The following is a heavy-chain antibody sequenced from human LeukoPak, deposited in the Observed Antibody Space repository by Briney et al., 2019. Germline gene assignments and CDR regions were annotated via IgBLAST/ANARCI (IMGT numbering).Heavy chain of an antibody. J-gene: IGHJ5*02. Sequence: PGESLRLSCEASEFTFRTYAMHWVRQAPGKGLEWVALIAYDGSSKYYADSVRGRFSISRDNSKNTLYLEMNSLRRDATAVYFCARVHTERASLPPFDPWGQGSLVTVSS. V-gene: IGHV3-30*04. D-gene: IGHD1-26*01. CDR3: ARVHTERASLPPFDP. CDR1: EFTFRTYA. CDR2: IAYDGSSK.